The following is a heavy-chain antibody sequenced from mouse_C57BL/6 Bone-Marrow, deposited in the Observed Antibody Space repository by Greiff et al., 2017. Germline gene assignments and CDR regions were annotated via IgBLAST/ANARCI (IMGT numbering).Heavy chain of an antibody. CDR1: GFTFSSYA. CDR2: ISDGGSYT. V-gene: IGHV5-4*01. D-gene: IGHD2-3*01. CDR3: ASDFDDGDY. Sequence: EVQGVESGGGLVKPGGSLKLSCAASGFTFSSYAMSWVRQTPEKRLEWVATISDGGSYTYYPDNVKGRFTISRDNAKNNLYLQMSHLKSEDTAMYYCASDFDDGDYWGQGTSVTVSS. J-gene: IGHJ4*01.